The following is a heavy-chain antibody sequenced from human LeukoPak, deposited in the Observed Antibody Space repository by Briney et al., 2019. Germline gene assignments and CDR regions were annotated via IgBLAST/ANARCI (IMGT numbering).Heavy chain of an antibody. D-gene: IGHD5-12*01. CDR2: INPNSGGT. CDR1: GYTFIGYY. J-gene: IGHJ4*02. CDR3: TRAYTGFEAFDY. V-gene: IGHV1-2*02. Sequence: ASVKVSCKASGYTFIGYYLHWVRQAPGQGLEWMGWINPNSGGTNYAQRFQVRVTMTRDTSISTAYMELSRLRSDDTAAYYCTRAYTGFEAFDYWGQGTLVTVSS.